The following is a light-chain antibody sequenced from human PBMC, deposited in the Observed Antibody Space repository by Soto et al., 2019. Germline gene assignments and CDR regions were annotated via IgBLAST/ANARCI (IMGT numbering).Light chain of an antibody. CDR2: GAS. V-gene: IGKV3-15*01. CDR1: QSVSSN. J-gene: IGKJ3*01. CDR3: QQYNNWPLT. Sequence: EIVMTQSPATLSVSPGERATLSCRASQSVSSNLAWYPQKPGQAPRLLIYGASTRATGIPARFSGSGSGTEFTLTISSLQSEDFAVYYCQQYNNWPLTFGPGTKVDLK.